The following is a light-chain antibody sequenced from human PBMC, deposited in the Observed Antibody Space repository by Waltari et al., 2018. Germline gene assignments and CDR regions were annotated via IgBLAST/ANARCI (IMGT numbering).Light chain of an antibody. V-gene: IGKV3-20*01. CDR1: QSISRP. CDR3: QHYVRLPAT. Sequence: EIILTQSPGTLSLSPGERATLSCRASQSISRPLAWYQRKPGQAPRLLIYDASTRAPGIPDRFSGSGSGTDFSLTISRLEPEDSAVYYCQHYVRLPATFGQGTKVEIK. CDR2: DAS. J-gene: IGKJ1*01.